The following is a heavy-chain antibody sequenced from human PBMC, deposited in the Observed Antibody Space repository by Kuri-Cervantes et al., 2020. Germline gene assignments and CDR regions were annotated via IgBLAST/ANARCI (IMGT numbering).Heavy chain of an antibody. CDR1: GFSLSTRGMR. Sequence: SGPTLVKPTQTLTLTCSFSGFSLSTRGMRVSWIRQPPGKALEWLARIDWDDDKVYRTSLKTRLTISKDTSKNQVVLTMTNMDPVDTATYYCAHSRMEGAEYFQHWGQGTLVTVSS. V-gene: IGHV2-70*12. D-gene: IGHD2-8*01. CDR2: IDWDDDK. CDR3: AHSRMEGAEYFQH. J-gene: IGHJ1*01.